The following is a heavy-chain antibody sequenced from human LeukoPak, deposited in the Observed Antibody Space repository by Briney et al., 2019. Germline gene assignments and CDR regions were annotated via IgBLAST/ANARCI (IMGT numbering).Heavy chain of an antibody. CDR1: GFTFSSYA. V-gene: IGHV3-23*01. Sequence: PGGSLRLSCAASGFTFSSYAMSWVRHATGKRLARVSAISGSGASAYHADFVKGRFTISKDKSKNTLFLQMKSLRVEDTAVYYCAKEGGIAAAGSGEYFDNWGQRTLVTVSS. CDR3: AKEGGIAAAGSGEYFDN. CDR2: ISGSGASA. J-gene: IGHJ4*02. D-gene: IGHD6-13*01.